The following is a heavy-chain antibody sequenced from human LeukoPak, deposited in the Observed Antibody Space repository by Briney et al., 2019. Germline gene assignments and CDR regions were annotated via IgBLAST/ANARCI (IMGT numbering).Heavy chain of an antibody. V-gene: IGHV3-30*03. CDR1: GFIFSSYG. CDR3: ARDNGRRCLQYTLDY. Sequence: PGGSLRLPCAASGFIFSSYGMHWVRQAPGKGLEWVAAISYGGSNKYYADSVKGRFTISRDNSKNTLYLQMNSLRAEDTAVYYCARDNGRRCLQYTLDYWGQGTLVTVSS. D-gene: IGHD5-24*01. J-gene: IGHJ4*02. CDR2: ISYGGSNK.